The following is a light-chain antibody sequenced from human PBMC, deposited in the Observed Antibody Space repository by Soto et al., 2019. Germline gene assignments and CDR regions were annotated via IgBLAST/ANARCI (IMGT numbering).Light chain of an antibody. Sequence: QSALTQTASVSVSPGQSITISCNGSSSDIGGYNFVSWYQQQPGKAPKLIIHEVSNRPSGVSNRFSGSKSGNTASLTISGLQADDEAVYYCCSHSTSVTWMFGGGTKLTVL. CDR2: EVS. CDR3: CSHSTSVTWM. V-gene: IGLV2-14*03. CDR1: SSDIGGYNF. J-gene: IGLJ3*02.